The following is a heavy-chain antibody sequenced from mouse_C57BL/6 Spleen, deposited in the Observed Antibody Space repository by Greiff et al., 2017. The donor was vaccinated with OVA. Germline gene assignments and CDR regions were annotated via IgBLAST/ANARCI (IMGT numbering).Heavy chain of an antibody. CDR3: ARGGGDYYSNLDY. D-gene: IGHD2-5*01. V-gene: IGHV1-55*01. Sequence: QVQLQQSGAELVKPGASVKMSCKASGYTFTSYWITWVKQRPGQGLEWIGDIYPGSGSTNYNEKFKSKATLTVDTSSSTAYMQLSSLTSEDSAVYYCARGGGDYYSNLDYWGQGTTLTVSS. CDR2: IYPGSGST. CDR1: GYTFTSYW. J-gene: IGHJ2*01.